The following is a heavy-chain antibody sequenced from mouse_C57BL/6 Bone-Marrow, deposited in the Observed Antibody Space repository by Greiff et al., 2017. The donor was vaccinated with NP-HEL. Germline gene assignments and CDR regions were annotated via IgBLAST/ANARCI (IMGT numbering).Heavy chain of an antibody. J-gene: IGHJ4*01. CDR2: IDPENGDT. CDR3: TTAYYYGSSYVYDYAMDY. D-gene: IGHD1-1*01. Sequence: EVKLQESGAELVRPGASVKLSCTASGFNIKDDYMHWVKQRPEQGLEWIGWIDPENGDTEYATKFQGKATITAETSSNTAYLQLMSLRSEDTAVYYCTTAYYYGSSYVYDYAMDYWGQGTSVTVSS. CDR1: GFNIKDDY. V-gene: IGHV14-4*01.